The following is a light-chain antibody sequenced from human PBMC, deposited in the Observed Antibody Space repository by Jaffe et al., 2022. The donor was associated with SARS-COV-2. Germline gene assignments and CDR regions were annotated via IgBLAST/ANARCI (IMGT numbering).Light chain of an antibody. V-gene: IGKV1-27*01. CDR3: QMYSSAPFT. Sequence: DIQMTQSPSSLSASVGDRVTITCRASQGIGNYLAWYQQKPGKVPKLLIYAASTLQSGVPSRFSGSGSGTDFTLTISSLQPEDVATYYCQMYSSAPFTFGPGTKVDVK. CDR2: AAS. CDR1: QGIGNY. J-gene: IGKJ3*01.